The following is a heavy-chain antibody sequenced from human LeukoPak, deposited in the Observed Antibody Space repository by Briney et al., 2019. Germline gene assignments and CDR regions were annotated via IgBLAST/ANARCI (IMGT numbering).Heavy chain of an antibody. D-gene: IGHD3-3*02. CDR1: GYTFTGYY. V-gene: IGHV1-2*02. CDR3: ASGRTIFYYYMDV. CDR2: INPKRGDT. J-gene: IGHJ6*03. Sequence: ASVKVSCKASGYTFTGYYMHWVRQAPGQGLEWMGWINPKRGDTNYAQKFQGRVTMTRDTSISTVYMELSRLISDDTAVYYCASGRTIFYYYMDVWGKGTTVTISS.